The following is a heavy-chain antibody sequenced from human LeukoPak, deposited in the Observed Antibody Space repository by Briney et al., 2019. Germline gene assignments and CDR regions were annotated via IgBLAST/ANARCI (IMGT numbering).Heavy chain of an antibody. CDR3: AKTGTTFLGEVDY. V-gene: IGHV3-20*01. Sequence: PGGSLRLSCAASGFTFDDYGMSWVRQAPGKGLEWVSGINWNGGSTGYADSVKGRFTISRDNAKNSLYLQMNSLRAEDTALYHCAKTGTTFLGEVDYWGQGTLVTVSS. J-gene: IGHJ4*02. CDR1: GFTFDDYG. CDR2: INWNGGST. D-gene: IGHD1-1*01.